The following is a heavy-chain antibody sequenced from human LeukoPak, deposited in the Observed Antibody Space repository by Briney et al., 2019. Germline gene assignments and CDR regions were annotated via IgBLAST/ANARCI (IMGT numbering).Heavy chain of an antibody. Sequence: GESLKISCKGSGYSFTSYWIGWVRQMPGKGLEWMGIIYPGDSDTRYSPSFQGQVTISADKSISTAYLQWSSLKASDTAMYYCARRYRGRFSRDQPLLYAVDYWGQGTLVTVSS. V-gene: IGHV5-51*01. J-gene: IGHJ4*02. CDR2: IYPGDSDT. D-gene: IGHD2-2*02. CDR3: ARRYRGRFSRDQPLLYAVDY. CDR1: GYSFTSYW.